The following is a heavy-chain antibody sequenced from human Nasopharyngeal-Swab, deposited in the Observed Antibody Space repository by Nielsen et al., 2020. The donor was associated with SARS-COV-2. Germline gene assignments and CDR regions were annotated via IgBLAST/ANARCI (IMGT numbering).Heavy chain of an antibody. CDR3: ARSRVFVVVPADYVDSRDAFDI. D-gene: IGHD2-2*01. CDR1: GYTFTGYY. V-gene: IGHV1-2*02. CDR2: INPNSGGT. J-gene: IGHJ3*02. Sequence: ASVKVSCKASGYTFTGYYMHWVRQAPGQGLEWMGWINPNSGGTNYAQKFQGRVTMTRDTSISTAYMVLSRLRSDDTAVYYCARSRVFVVVPADYVDSRDAFDIWGQGTMVTVSS.